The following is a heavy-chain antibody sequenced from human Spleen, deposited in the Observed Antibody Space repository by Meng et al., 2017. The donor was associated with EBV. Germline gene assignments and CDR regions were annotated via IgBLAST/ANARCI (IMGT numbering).Heavy chain of an antibody. J-gene: IGHJ4*02. CDR3: TTVRSQWLRWDNFDS. CDR1: GLKFSNAY. D-gene: IGHD5-12*01. Sequence: EVQVVESGGGLVKPGXSLRLSCAASGLKFSNAYMSWVRQAPGKGLEWVGRITSKTAGGTTDYAAPVKGRFSISRDDLKNTLHLQMNSLKTEDTALYYCTTVRSQWLRWDNFDSWGQGTLVTVSS. CDR2: ITSKTAGGTT. V-gene: IGHV3-15*05.